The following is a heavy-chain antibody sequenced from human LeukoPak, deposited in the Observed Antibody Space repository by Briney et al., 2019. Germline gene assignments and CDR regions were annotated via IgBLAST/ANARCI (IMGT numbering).Heavy chain of an antibody. CDR1: GFAFSDFR. J-gene: IGHJ4*02. CDR3: ATSHDSAGND. D-gene: IGHD2-15*01. CDR2: VRHDGSAK. Sequence: PGXXLRLSCAASGFAFSDFRMSWVRQAPGKGLEWVANVRHDGSAKYYVPSVRGRFTISRDNSKNSLYLQMNSLTVEDTAVYYCATSHDSAGNDWGQGTLVTVSS. V-gene: IGHV3-7*01.